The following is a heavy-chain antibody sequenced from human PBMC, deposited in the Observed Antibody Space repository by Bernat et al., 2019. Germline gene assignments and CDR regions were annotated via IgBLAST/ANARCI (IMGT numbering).Heavy chain of an antibody. Sequence: QVQVVESWGGVVQPGRSLRLSCAAPGFTSSSYPIHWVRQAPGKGLEWVAVISDDGNKKYYADSVKGRFTISRDNSKNTLYLQMNSLRAEDTAVYYCARDTTSQTLGANGMDVWGQGTTVTVSS. CDR1: GFTSSSYP. CDR2: ISDDGNKK. D-gene: IGHD5-12*01. J-gene: IGHJ6*02. V-gene: IGHV3-30-3*01. CDR3: ARDTTSQTLGANGMDV.